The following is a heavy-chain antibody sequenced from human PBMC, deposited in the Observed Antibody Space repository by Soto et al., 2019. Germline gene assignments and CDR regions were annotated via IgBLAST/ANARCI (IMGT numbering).Heavy chain of an antibody. D-gene: IGHD2-15*01. J-gene: IGHJ4*02. Sequence: VQLLESGGGLIQPGGSLRLSCAASGFTFGYGIHWLRQAPGKGLAWVAYISYDSSNKFYGDSVKGRFTISRDNSKNTQFLQMNSLRAEDTAVYYCAKLVIGYCSGNTCDDYLGQGTLVVVSS. CDR2: ISYDSSNK. CDR3: AKLVIGYCSGNTCDDY. V-gene: IGHV3-30*18. CDR1: GFTFGYG.